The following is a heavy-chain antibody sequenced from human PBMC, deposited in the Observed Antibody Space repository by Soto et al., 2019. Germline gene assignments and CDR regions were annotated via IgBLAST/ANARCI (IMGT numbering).Heavy chain of an antibody. Sequence: PPQTLSLTCAISGDSVSSSTAAWNWIRSSPSRGREWLGRTYYGSNWRHYYAVSVKSRITVNPDTSKNHFSLQLNSVTPDDTAVYYCASGVAGSGFALWGQGTLVNVSS. CDR3: ASGVAGSGFAL. V-gene: IGHV6-1*01. CDR2: TYYGSNWRH. CDR1: GDSVSSSTAA. D-gene: IGHD6-19*01. J-gene: IGHJ4*02.